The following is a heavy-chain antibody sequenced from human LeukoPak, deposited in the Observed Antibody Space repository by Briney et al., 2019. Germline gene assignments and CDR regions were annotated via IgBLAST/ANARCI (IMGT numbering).Heavy chain of an antibody. J-gene: IGHJ4*02. CDR3: ARDLSSNWNNLAY. V-gene: IGHV3-20*04. CDR2: INWSGDNT. D-gene: IGHD1/OR15-1a*01. CDR1: GFTFADYG. Sequence: GVSLRLSCEDSGFTFADYGLSWVRQSPRKGLEWGAGINWSGDNTFYADSVKGRFTISRDNTKKTLYLQMNNLRGEDTATYYCARDLSSNWNNLAYWGQGTLVTVSS.